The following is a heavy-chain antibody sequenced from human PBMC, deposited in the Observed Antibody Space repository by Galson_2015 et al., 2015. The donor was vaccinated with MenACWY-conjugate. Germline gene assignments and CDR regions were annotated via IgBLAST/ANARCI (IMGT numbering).Heavy chain of an antibody. CDR1: GFTFSSYW. Sequence: LRLSCAASGFTFSSYWMHWVRQAPGKGLMWVSRVNSDGSGTGYADSVKGRFTISRDNAKNMLFLQMNSLKVEDTAVYYCARSYVPGSDRKNYYMDVWGRGTTVTVSS. CDR3: ARSYVPGSDRKNYYMDV. D-gene: IGHD3-16*01. CDR2: VNSDGSGT. V-gene: IGHV3-74*01. J-gene: IGHJ6*03.